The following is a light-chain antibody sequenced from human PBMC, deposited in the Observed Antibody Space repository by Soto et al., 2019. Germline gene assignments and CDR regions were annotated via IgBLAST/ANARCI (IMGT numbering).Light chain of an antibody. CDR2: DVT. V-gene: IGLV2-14*03. CDR3: SSYTSLIAVV. CDR1: SNDIGPYNY. Sequence: QSALTQPASVSGSPGQSITISCTGTSNDIGPYNYVSWYQQHPGKAPRLLIYDVTNRPSGFSDRFSGSKSGRTASLTISGLQAEDEADYYCSSYTSLIAVVFGGGTKLTVL. J-gene: IGLJ2*01.